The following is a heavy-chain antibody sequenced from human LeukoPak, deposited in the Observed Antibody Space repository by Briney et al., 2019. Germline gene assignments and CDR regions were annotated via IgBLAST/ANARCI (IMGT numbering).Heavy chain of an antibody. CDR2: IYTSGST. CDR3: ARSHCTGGSCYFFDY. J-gene: IGHJ4*02. CDR1: GGSISSYY. V-gene: IGHV4-4*07. D-gene: IGHD2-15*01. Sequence: SGTLSLTCTVSGGSISSYYWSWIRQPAGKGLEWIGRIYTSGSTNYNPSLKSRVTMSVDTSKNQFSLKLSSVTAADTAVYYCARSHCTGGSCYFFDYWGQGTLVTISS.